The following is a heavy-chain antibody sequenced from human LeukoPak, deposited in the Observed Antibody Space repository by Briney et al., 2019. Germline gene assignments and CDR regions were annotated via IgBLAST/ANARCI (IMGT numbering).Heavy chain of an antibody. V-gene: IGHV3-74*01. D-gene: IGHD3-9*01. CDR3: ARDFDMGITPGDDFDF. Sequence: AGSLTLSRAASGLSFSKYWMHWLRQTAGEGLVWVARINEDGKYTSYAESVKGRFTISRDTAKNTVFLQMNSVTAEDTAVYYCARDFDMGITPGDDFDFWGQGTLVTVSS. CDR1: GLSFSKYW. CDR2: INEDGKYT. J-gene: IGHJ4*02.